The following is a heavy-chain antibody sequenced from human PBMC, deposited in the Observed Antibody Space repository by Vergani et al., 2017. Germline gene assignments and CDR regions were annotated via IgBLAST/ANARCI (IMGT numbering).Heavy chain of an antibody. CDR1: GYSFTSYW. J-gene: IGHJ2*01. CDR2: IYPGDSDT. D-gene: IGHD3-16*01. Sequence: EVQLVQSGAEVKKPGESLKISCKGSGYSFTSYWIGWVRQMPGKGLEWMGIIYPGDSDTRYSPSFQGQVTSSADKSISTAYRQWSSRKASDTAMYDCARRPPTGESRYWYFDLWGRGTLVTVSS. V-gene: IGHV5-51*01. CDR3: ARRPPTGESRYWYFDL.